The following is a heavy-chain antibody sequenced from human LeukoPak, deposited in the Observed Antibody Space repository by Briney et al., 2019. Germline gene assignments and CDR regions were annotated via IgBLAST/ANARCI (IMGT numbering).Heavy chain of an antibody. V-gene: IGHV4-4*07. CDR3: ARGPSRPDHYDILPLI. J-gene: IGHJ3*02. CDR2: IYTSGST. Sequence: SETLSLTCTVSGGSISSYYWSWIRQPAGKGLEWIGRIYTSGSTNYNPSLKSRVTTSVDTSKNQFSLKLSSVTAADTAVYYCARGPSRPDHYDILPLIWGQGTMVTVSS. CDR1: GGSISSYY. D-gene: IGHD3-9*01.